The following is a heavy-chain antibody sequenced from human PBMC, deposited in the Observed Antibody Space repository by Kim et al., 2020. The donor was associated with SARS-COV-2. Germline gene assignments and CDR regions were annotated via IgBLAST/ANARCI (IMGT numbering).Heavy chain of an antibody. D-gene: IGHD2-21*01. CDR2: IYYSGST. CDR3: ARRIFDWDYFDY. Sequence: SETLSLTCTVSGGSISSSSYYWGWIRQPPGKGLEWIGSIYYSGSTYYNPSLKSRVTISVDTSKNQFSLKLSSVTAADTAVDYCARRIFDWDYFDYWGQGTLVTVSS. V-gene: IGHV4-39*01. CDR1: GGSISSSSYY. J-gene: IGHJ4*02.